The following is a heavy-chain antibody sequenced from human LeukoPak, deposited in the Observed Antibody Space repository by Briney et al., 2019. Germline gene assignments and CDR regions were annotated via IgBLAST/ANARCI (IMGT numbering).Heavy chain of an antibody. CDR1: GGSISSYY. J-gene: IGHJ4*02. Sequence: SETLSLTCTVSGGSISSYYWSWIRQPPGKGLEWIGYIYYSGSTNYNPSLKSRVTISADTSKNQFSVKLASVTATDTAVYYCARGSHYYDSSGYYSPLDYWGQGTLVTVSA. V-gene: IGHV4-59*01. CDR2: IYYSGST. CDR3: ARGSHYYDSSGYYSPLDY. D-gene: IGHD3-22*01.